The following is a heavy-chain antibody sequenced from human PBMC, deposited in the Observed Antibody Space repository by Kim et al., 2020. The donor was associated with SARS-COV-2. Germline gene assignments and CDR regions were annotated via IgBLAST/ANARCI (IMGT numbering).Heavy chain of an antibody. D-gene: IGHD1-26*01. Sequence: GGSLRLSCAASGFTFSSYAMSWVRQAPGKGLEWVSAISGSGGSTYYADSVKGRFTISRDNSKNTLYLQMNSLRAEDTAVYYCARRGGATMVRSTYYFDYWGQGTLVTVSS. J-gene: IGHJ4*02. CDR1: GFTFSSYA. CDR2: ISGSGGST. V-gene: IGHV3-23*01. CDR3: ARRGGATMVRSTYYFDY.